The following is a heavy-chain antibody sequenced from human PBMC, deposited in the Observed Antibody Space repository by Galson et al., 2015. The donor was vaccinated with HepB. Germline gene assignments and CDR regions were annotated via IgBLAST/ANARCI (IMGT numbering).Heavy chain of an antibody. CDR1: GFTFRSYA. D-gene: IGHD6-6*01. CDR3: AKDIEYSSSSPLGGFDY. V-gene: IGHV3-23*01. J-gene: IGHJ4*02. CDR2: ISGSGGST. Sequence: SLSLSCAASGFTFRSYAMSWVRQAPGKGLEWVSAISGSGGSTYYADSVKGRFTISRDNSKNTLYLQMNSLRAEDTAVYYCAKDIEYSSSSPLGGFDYWGQGTLVTVSS.